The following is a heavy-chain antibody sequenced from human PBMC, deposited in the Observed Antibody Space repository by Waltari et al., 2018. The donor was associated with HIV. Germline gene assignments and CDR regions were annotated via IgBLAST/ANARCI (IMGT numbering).Heavy chain of an antibody. CDR1: GGSFSGYY. D-gene: IGHD3-22*01. CDR3: ARGLGYYYDSSGY. CDR2: INHSGST. V-gene: IGHV4-34*01. Sequence: QVQLQQWGAGLLKPSETLSLTCAVYGGSFSGYYWSWIRQPPGKGLEWIGEINHSGSTNYNPSLKSRVTISVDTSKNQFSLKLSSVTAADTAVYYCARGLGYYYDSSGYWGQGTLVTVSS. J-gene: IGHJ4*02.